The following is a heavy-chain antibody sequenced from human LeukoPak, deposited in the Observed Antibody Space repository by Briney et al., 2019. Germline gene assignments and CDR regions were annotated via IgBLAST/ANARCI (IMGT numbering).Heavy chain of an antibody. V-gene: IGHV3-48*03. CDR2: ISSSGSTI. J-gene: IGHJ4*02. CDR3: ARAGVPAAIDY. Sequence: PGGSLRLSCAASGFTFSSYEMNWVRQAPGKGLERVSYISSSGSTIYYADSVKGRFTISRDNAKNSLYLQMNSLRAEDTAVYYCARAGVPAAIDYWGQGTLVTVSS. CDR1: GFTFSSYE. D-gene: IGHD2-2*01.